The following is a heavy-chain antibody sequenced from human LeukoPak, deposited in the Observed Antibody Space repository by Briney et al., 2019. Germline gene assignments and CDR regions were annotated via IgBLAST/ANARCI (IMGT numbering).Heavy chain of an antibody. D-gene: IGHD5-24*01. Sequence: ASVKVSCKVSRYTLTELSMHWVRQAPGKGLEWMGGFDPEDGETIYAQKFQGRVTMTEDTSTDTAYMELSSLRSEDTAVYYCATGSTLDAYFDYWGQGTLVTVSS. CDR2: FDPEDGET. J-gene: IGHJ4*02. CDR1: RYTLTELS. V-gene: IGHV1-24*01. CDR3: ATGSTLDAYFDY.